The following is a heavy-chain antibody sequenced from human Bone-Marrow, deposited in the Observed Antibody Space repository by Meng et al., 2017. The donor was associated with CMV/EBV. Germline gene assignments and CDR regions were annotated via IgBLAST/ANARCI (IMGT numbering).Heavy chain of an antibody. Sequence: SETLSLTCTVSGGSMKRNTYDWGWIRQPPGKGLEWSGSMYYSGRTHYNPCPKRRVRIFGDSTNNPLSLNLRFVTGADTAVYYCGRASGVFCSSANCYRSGTDVWGQGTTVTVSS. CDR1: GGSMKRNTYD. J-gene: IGHJ6*02. CDR3: GRASGVFCSSANCYRSGTDV. CDR2: MYYSGRT. D-gene: IGHD2-2*02. V-gene: IGHV4-39*07.